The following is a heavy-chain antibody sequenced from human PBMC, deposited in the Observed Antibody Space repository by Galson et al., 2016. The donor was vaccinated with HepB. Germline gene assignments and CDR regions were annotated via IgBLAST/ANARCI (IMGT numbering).Heavy chain of an antibody. CDR1: GFSFGSHV. J-gene: IGHJ4*02. CDR2: VSFNEGTK. Sequence: SLRLSCAASGFSFGSHVMHWVRQAPGKGLEFVSGVSFNEGTKYYADSVEGRFTIPRDSSKNTVSLQMNSLTVEDTAIYYCAREHLRRRTSLDFWGRGALVTVSS. V-gene: IGHV3-64*02. CDR3: AREHLRRRTSLDF. D-gene: IGHD1-1*01.